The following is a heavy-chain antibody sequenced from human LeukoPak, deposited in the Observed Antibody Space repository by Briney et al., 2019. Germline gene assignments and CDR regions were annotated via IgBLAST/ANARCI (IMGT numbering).Heavy chain of an antibody. D-gene: IGHD3-16*01. CDR1: GGSISSGGYY. CDR3: AREWRRGTFDY. V-gene: IGHV4-30-2*01. J-gene: IGHJ4*02. CDR2: IYHSGST. Sequence: PSQTLSLTCTVSGGSISSGGYYWSWIRQPPGKGLEWIGYIYHSGSTYYNPSLKSRVTISVDRSKNQFSLKLSSVTAADTAAYYCAREWRRGTFDYWGQGTLVTVSS.